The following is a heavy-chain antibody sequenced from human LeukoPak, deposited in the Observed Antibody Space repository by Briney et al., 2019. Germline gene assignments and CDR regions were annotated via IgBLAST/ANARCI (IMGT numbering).Heavy chain of an antibody. Sequence: GRSLRLSCAASGFTFDSYVMYWVRQAPGKGLEWVGAIYYDGSHKIYVDSVKGRFTISRDNSRNTLYLQMNSLRAEDTGVYYCASLQVFWGQGTLVTVSS. CDR1: GFTFDSYV. V-gene: IGHV3-33*01. D-gene: IGHD5-24*01. CDR2: IYYDGSHK. CDR3: ASLQVF. J-gene: IGHJ4*02.